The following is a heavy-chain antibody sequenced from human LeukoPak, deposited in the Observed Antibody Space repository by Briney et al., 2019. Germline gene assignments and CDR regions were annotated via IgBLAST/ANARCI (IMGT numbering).Heavy chain of an antibody. D-gene: IGHD6-19*01. Sequence: GGSLRLSCAASGFTFSSYAMKWVRQAPGKGLEWVSAISGSTTSTNYADSVKGRFTISRDNSKNTLYLQMNSLRAEDTAVYYCARERGSGWYSVGFDYWGQETLVTVSS. CDR2: ISGSTTST. V-gene: IGHV3-23*01. J-gene: IGHJ4*02. CDR3: ARERGSGWYSVGFDY. CDR1: GFTFSSYA.